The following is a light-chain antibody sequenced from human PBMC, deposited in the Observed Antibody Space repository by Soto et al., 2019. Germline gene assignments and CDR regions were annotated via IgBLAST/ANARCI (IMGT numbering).Light chain of an antibody. J-gene: IGLJ2*01. CDR1: TSHIGSNT. CDR2: SNS. Sequence: QAVVTQPPSVSETPGQRVVLSCSGSTSHIGSNTFNWYQQLPGTAPKAVIYSNSLRPSGVPDRFSGSKSGTSASLAISGLESEDEADYYCSAWDDNLEGVLFGGGTKLTVL. V-gene: IGLV1-44*01. CDR3: SAWDDNLEGVL.